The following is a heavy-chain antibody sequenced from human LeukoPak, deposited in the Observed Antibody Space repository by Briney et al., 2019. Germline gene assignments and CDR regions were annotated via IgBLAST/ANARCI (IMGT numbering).Heavy chain of an antibody. CDR2: INHNEST. J-gene: IGHJ4*02. CDR1: GGSIRACY. V-gene: IGHV4-34*01. Sequence: SETLSLTCAVYGGSIRACYWSWIRQAPGKGLEWIAEINHNESTNYNPSPKSRVTISVDMSKSQFSLRLNSVTAADTAVYYCAGTRSGYIYGYAEGYYFDYWGQGTLVTVSS. D-gene: IGHD5-18*01. CDR3: AGTRSGYIYGYAEGYYFDY.